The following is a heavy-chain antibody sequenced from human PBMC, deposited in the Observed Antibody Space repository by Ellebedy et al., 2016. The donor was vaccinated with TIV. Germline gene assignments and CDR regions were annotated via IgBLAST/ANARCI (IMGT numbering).Heavy chain of an antibody. V-gene: IGHV3-21*03. CDR3: TRNHNGMARGVIRYNWFDP. Sequence: ETLSLTCAASGFTFSSYSMNWVRQAPGKGLEWVSSISSSSSYIYYADSVKGRFTILRDDSKSIAYLQMNSLKTEDTAVYYCTRNHNGMARGVIRYNWFDPWGQGTLVTVSS. CDR2: ISSSSSYI. J-gene: IGHJ5*02. CDR1: GFTFSSYS. D-gene: IGHD3-10*01.